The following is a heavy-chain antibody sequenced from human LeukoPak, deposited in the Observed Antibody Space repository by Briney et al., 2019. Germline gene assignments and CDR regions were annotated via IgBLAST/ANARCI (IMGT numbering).Heavy chain of an antibody. CDR2: ISGSGGST. CDR3: ARGRGGQLRYFDY. J-gene: IGHJ4*02. Sequence: GGSLRLSCAASGFTFSSYAMSWVRQAPGKGLEWVSAISGSGGSTYYADSVKGRFTISRDNAKNSLYLHMNSLRAEDTALYYCARGRGGQLRYFDYWGQGTLVTVSS. V-gene: IGHV3-23*01. D-gene: IGHD3-10*01. CDR1: GFTFSSYA.